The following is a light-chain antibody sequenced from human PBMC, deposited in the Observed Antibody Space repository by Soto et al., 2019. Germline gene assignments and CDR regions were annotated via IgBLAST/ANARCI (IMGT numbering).Light chain of an antibody. CDR2: EVS. V-gene: IGLV2-8*01. CDR1: SSDVGTYNY. J-gene: IGLJ2*01. Sequence: QSALTQPPSASGSPGQSVTISCTGTSSDVGTYNYVSWYQQYPGKAPKLIIYEVSKRPSGVPDRFSGSKSGNTASLTVSGLQAEDEADYSCSSYAGSNNLIFGGGTKLTVL. CDR3: SSYAGSNNLI.